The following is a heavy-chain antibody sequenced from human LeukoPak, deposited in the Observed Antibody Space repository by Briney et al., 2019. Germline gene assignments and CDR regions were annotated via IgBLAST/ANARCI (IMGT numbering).Heavy chain of an antibody. CDR3: ARTPEDYYDSSGYLHYFDY. CDR2: ISAYNGNT. V-gene: IGHV1-18*01. D-gene: IGHD3-22*01. J-gene: IGHJ4*02. CDR1: GYTFTNYA. Sequence: AASVKVSCKASGYTFTNYALHWVRQAPGQRLEWMGWISAYNGNTNYAQKLQGRVTMTTDTSTSTAYMELRSLRSDDTAVYYCARTPEDYYDSSGYLHYFDYWGQGTLVTVSS.